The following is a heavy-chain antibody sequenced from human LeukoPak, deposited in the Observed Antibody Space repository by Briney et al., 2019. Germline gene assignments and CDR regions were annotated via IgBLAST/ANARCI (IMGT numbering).Heavy chain of an antibody. J-gene: IGHJ4*02. CDR2: INTNTGNP. CDR1: GYTSTSYA. Sequence: ASVKVSCKASGYTSTSYAMNWVRQAPGQGLEWMGWINTNTGNPTYAQGFTGRFVFSLDTSVCTAYLQISSLKAEDTAVYYCARGLLWCGGSCPLDYWGQGTLVTVSS. V-gene: IGHV7-4-1*02. CDR3: ARGLLWCGGSCPLDY. D-gene: IGHD2-15*01.